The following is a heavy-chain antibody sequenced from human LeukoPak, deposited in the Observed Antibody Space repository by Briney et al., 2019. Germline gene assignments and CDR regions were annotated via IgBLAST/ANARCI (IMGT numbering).Heavy chain of an antibody. CDR2: IGSDNKP. V-gene: IGHV3-23*01. D-gene: IGHD3-16*01. Sequence: GGSLRLSCEASGFTFSAYAVISVRQAPGKGLEWVSSIGSDNKPHYSESVKGRFAISRDNSKSILFLQLNSLRAEDTALYYCARDLNYYVAIDVWGQGTTVTVSS. J-gene: IGHJ6*02. CDR1: GFTFSAYA. CDR3: ARDLNYYVAIDV.